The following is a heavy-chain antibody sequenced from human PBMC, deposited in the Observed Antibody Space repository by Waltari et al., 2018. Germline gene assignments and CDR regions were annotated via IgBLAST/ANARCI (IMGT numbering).Heavy chain of an antibody. Sequence: EVLLVESGGGLVQPGGSLTLSCAGSVFNFQDYGMQWLRQPPGTGRECVSGINYNSCAIGYADSVKVRFTISRDNSRHSLSLQMNSLSPEDTALYFCAKTPWSGRYYSYYYMDVWRKGTTVTVSS. CDR2: INYNSCAI. J-gene: IGHJ6*03. CDR1: VFNFQDYG. CDR3: AKTPWSGRYYSYYYMDV. D-gene: IGHD3-3*01. V-gene: IGHV3-9*01.